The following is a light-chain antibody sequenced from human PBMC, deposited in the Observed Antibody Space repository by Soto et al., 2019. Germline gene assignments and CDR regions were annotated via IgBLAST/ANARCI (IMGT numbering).Light chain of an antibody. J-gene: IGLJ3*02. CDR2: NNN. CDR3: ATWDDSLDGRL. Sequence: QSVLTQSPSASGTPGQRVTIYCSGSRSNIGSNSVSWYQQLPGTAPKLLICNNNQRPSGVPDRFSGSKSGTSAPLAISGLQSEDEADYYCATWDDSLDGRLFGGGTKLTVL. CDR1: RSNIGSNS. V-gene: IGLV1-44*01.